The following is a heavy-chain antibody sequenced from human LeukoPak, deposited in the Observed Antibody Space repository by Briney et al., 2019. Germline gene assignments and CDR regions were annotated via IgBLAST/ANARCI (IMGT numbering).Heavy chain of an antibody. CDR3: ARTPYDFWSGRGNWFDP. D-gene: IGHD3-3*01. CDR2: IYYSGST. CDR1: GGSISSSSYY. V-gene: IGHV4-39*01. Sequence: SETLPLTCTVSGGSISSSSYYWGWIRQPPGKGLEWIGSIYYSGSTYYNPSLKSRVTISVDTSKNQFSLKLSSVTAADTAVYYCARTPYDFWSGRGNWFDPWGQGTLVTVSS. J-gene: IGHJ5*02.